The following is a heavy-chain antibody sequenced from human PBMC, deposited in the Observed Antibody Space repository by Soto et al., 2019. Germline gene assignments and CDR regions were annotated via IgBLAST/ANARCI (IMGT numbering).Heavy chain of an antibody. Sequence: GGSLRLSCAVSGFSVSRYAMSWVRQAPGKGLEWVSSITGNDGDTSYADSVKGRFTISRDNSKNMLYLQMNSLRVEDTAVYYCAREVRVRGFAFDIWGQGTMVTVSS. CDR2: ITGNDGDT. CDR3: AREVRVRGFAFDI. J-gene: IGHJ3*02. D-gene: IGHD3-3*01. CDR1: GFSVSRYA. V-gene: IGHV3-23*01.